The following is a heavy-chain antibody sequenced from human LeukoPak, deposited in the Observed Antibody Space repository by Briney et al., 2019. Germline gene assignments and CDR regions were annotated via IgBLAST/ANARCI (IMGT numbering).Heavy chain of an antibody. J-gene: IGHJ4*02. CDR3: ANEIRPNDY. V-gene: IGHV3-33*06. D-gene: IGHD4-17*01. CDR1: GFPFSSYG. CDR2: IWSVGGAE. Sequence: GGSLRLSCVASGFPFSSYGMHWVRQAPGKGLEWVAVIWSVGGAEYYADSVKGRFTISRDNSKNTLYLQMYSLRAEDTAVYYCANEIRPNDYWGQGTLVTVSS.